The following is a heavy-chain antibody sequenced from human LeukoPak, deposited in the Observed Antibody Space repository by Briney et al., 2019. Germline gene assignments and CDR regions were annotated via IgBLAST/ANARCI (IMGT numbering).Heavy chain of an antibody. Sequence: ASVKVSCKASGYTFTSYGISWVRQAPGQGLEWMGWISAYNGNTNYAQKLQGRVTMTTDTSTSTAYMELRSLRSDDTAVYYCARDRATAMVRLSVGDYWGQGTLVTVSS. V-gene: IGHV1-18*01. J-gene: IGHJ4*02. CDR1: GYTFTSYG. CDR3: ARDRATAMVRLSVGDY. CDR2: ISAYNGNT. D-gene: IGHD5-18*01.